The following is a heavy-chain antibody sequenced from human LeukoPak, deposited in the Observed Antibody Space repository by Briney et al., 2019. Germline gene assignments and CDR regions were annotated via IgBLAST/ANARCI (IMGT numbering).Heavy chain of an antibody. CDR1: GGSFSGYY. D-gene: IGHD2-15*01. CDR2: INHSGST. V-gene: IGHV4-34*01. Sequence: SETLSLTCAVYGGSFSGYYWSWIRQPPGKGLEWIGEINHSGSTNYNPSLKSRVTISVDTSKNQFSLKLSSVTAADTAVYYCARGRSSSGGYYYYYYYMDVWGKGTTVTVSS. J-gene: IGHJ6*03. CDR3: ARGRSSSGGYYYYYYYMDV.